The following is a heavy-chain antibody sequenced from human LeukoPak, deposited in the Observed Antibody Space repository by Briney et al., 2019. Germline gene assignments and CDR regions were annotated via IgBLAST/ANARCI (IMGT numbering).Heavy chain of an antibody. D-gene: IGHD6-19*01. J-gene: IGHJ4*02. V-gene: IGHV4-4*02. CDR1: GGSTSSSNG. CDR3: ARIYGARSSGWYFDY. CDR2: TYHSGRT. Sequence: SETLSPTGAASGGSTSSSNGWGWVRPPPGKGWKWLGETYHSGRTNYNPSLKSRVTISVDKSKNQFSLKLSSVTAADTAVYYCARIYGARSSGWYFDYWGQGTLVTVSS.